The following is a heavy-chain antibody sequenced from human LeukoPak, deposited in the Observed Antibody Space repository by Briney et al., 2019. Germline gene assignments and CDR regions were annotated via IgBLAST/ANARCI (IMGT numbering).Heavy chain of an antibody. CDR3: ARANSSGWDDYYYYMDV. V-gene: IGHV4-59*12. CDR1: GGSISSYY. CDR2: IHYTGST. Sequence: SETLSLTCTVSGGSISSYYWSWIRQPPRKGLQWIGYIHYTGSTNYNPSLKSRVTISVNTSKNQFTLKLSSVTAADTAVYYCARANSSGWDDYYYYMDVWGKGTTVTVSS. J-gene: IGHJ6*03. D-gene: IGHD6-19*01.